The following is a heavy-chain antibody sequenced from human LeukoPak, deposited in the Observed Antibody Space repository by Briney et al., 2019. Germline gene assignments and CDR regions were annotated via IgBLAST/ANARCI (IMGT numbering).Heavy chain of an antibody. V-gene: IGHV4-30-4*01. CDR2: IYFSGST. CDR3: ARLAWGRLDY. J-gene: IGHJ4*02. Sequence: SQTLSLTCTVSGGSISSGDYYWSWLRQPPGKGLEWIGYIYFSGSTYYNPSLKSRVTISVDTSKNQFSLTLSSVTAADTAVYYCARLAWGRLDYWGQGTLVTVSS. D-gene: IGHD7-27*01. CDR1: GGSISSGDYY.